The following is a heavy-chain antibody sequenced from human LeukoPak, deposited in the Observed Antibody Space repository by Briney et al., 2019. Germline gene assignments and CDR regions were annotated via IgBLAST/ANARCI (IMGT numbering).Heavy chain of an antibody. V-gene: IGHV4-39*01. CDR2: IYYSGST. CDR3: ARLTHCSSTSCYGYYFDY. Sequence: PSETLSLTCTVSGGSISSSSYYWGWIRQPPGKGLEWIGRIYYSGSTYYNPSLKSRVTISVDTSKNQFSLKLSSVTAADTAVYYCARLTHCSSTSCYGYYFDYWGQGTLVTVSS. CDR1: GGSISSSSYY. D-gene: IGHD2-2*01. J-gene: IGHJ4*02.